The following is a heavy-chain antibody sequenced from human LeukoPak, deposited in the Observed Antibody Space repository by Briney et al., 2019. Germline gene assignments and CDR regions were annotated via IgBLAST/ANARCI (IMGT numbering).Heavy chain of an antibody. CDR1: GFTFSSYE. CDR3: ARDGRSGSNNRPYYYYYYMDV. CDR2: ISSSGRTI. D-gene: IGHD3-10*01. J-gene: IGHJ6*03. Sequence: QSRGSLRLSCAASGFTFSSYEMNWVCQAPGKGQEWVSYISSSGRTIYYADSVKGRFTISRDNAKNSLYLQMNSLRAEDTAVYYCARDGRSGSNNRPYYYYYYMDVWGKGTTVTISS. V-gene: IGHV3-48*03.